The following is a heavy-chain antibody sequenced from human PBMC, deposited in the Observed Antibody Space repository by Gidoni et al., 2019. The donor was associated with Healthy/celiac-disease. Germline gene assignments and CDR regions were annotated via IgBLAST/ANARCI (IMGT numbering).Heavy chain of an antibody. CDR1: GFTLSSYW. V-gene: IGHV3-7*04. J-gene: IGHJ2*01. CDR2: IKQDGSEK. CDR3: AREEDWYFDL. Sequence: EVQLVESGGGLVQPGGSLRLSCAASGFTLSSYWMSWVRQAPGKGLEWVANIKQDGSEKYYVDSVKGRFTISRDNAKNSLYLQMNSLRAEDTAVYYCAREEDWYFDLWGRGTLVTVSS.